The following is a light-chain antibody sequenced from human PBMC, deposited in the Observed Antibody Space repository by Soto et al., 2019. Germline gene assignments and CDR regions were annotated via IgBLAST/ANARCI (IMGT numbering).Light chain of an antibody. V-gene: IGLV2-23*01. CDR1: TSNIGSYIL. J-gene: IGLJ2*01. CDR2: EAS. Sequence: QLVLTQPASVSGSPGQSITISCTGTTSNIGSYILVSWYQQHPGKAPKLLIYEASTRPSGVSNRFSGSKSGNTASLTISGLQAEDEADYYCCSYAGSSTYVFGGGTKLTVL. CDR3: CSYAGSSTYV.